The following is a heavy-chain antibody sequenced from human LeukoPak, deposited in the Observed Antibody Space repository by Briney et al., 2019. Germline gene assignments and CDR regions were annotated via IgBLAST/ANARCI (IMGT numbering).Heavy chain of an antibody. CDR2: IDSDGSRR. J-gene: IGHJ4*02. D-gene: IGHD3-10*01. V-gene: IGHV3-74*01. CDR1: GITFTNFG. CDR3: ARTDGSGTYWAH. Sequence: GGSLRLSCAASGITFTNFGMSWVRQAPGKGPVWVSRIDSDGSRREYADSVKGRFTISRDNAENTLYLQMNSLRAEDTAVYYCARTDGSGTYWAHWGQGTLVTVSS.